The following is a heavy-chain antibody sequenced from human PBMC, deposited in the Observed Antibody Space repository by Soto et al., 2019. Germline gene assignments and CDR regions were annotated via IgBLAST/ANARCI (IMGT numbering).Heavy chain of an antibody. CDR2: IYWDDDK. Sequence: QITLKESGPTLVKPTQTLTLTCTFSVFSLSTSGVGVGWIRQPPGKALEWLALIYWDDDKRYSPSLNSRPTITKDTSKNQVVLTMTNMDPVDTATYYCAHSRPPRLLDYWGQGTLVTVSS. CDR3: AHSRPPRLLDY. CDR1: VFSLSTSGVG. D-gene: IGHD6-6*01. V-gene: IGHV2-5*02. J-gene: IGHJ4*02.